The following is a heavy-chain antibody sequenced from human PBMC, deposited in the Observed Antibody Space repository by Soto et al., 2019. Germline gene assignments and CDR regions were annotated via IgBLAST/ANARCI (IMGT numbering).Heavy chain of an antibody. J-gene: IGHJ4*02. Sequence: EVQLVESGGGLVKPGGSLRLSCAASGFTFSSYSMNWVRQAPGKGLEWVSSISSSSSYIYYADSVKGRFTISRDNAKNSLYLQMNSLRAEDTAVYYCAREQLTDFGSDYFDCWGQGTLVTVSS. CDR3: AREQLTDFGSDYFDC. CDR1: GFTFSSYS. V-gene: IGHV3-21*01. D-gene: IGHD1-1*01. CDR2: ISSSSSYI.